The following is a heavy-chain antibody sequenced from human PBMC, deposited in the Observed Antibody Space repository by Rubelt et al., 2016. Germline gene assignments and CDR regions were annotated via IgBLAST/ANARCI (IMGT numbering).Heavy chain of an antibody. J-gene: IGHJ6*02. CDR2: SGST. Sequence: SGSTYYNPSLKSRVTISVDTSKNQFSLKLSSVTAADTAVYYCARDFRTNEDFYAMDVWGQGTTVTVSS. D-gene: IGHD1-1*01. CDR3: ARDFRTNEDFYAMDV. V-gene: IGHV4-39*07.